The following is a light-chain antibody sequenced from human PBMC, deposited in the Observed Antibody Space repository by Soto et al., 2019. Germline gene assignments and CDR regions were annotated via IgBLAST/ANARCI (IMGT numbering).Light chain of an antibody. V-gene: IGLV2-14*01. J-gene: IGLJ1*01. CDR1: SSDVGGYNY. CDR2: EVS. Sequence: QSALTQPASVSGSVGQSITISCTGTSSDVGGYNYVSWYQQHPGEAPKLLICEVSNRPSGVSNRFSGSKSGNTASLTITGLQAEDEADYYCCSYTTSTTLCVFGSETKVTVL. CDR3: CSYTTSTTLCV.